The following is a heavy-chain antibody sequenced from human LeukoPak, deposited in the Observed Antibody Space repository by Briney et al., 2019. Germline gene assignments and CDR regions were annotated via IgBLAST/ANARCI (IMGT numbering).Heavy chain of an antibody. J-gene: IGHJ5*02. CDR1: GFIFSDFS. Sequence: GGSLRLSCAVSGFIFSDFSMSWVRQAPGKGLEWVAKMNEYGSEIFYVDSVKGRFTISRDNAKNSLYLQMNRLRAEDTAVYYCARASGYSSGWYQPGFDPWGQGTLVTVSS. CDR2: MNEYGSEI. CDR3: ARASGYSSGWYQPGFDP. V-gene: IGHV3-7*01. D-gene: IGHD6-19*01.